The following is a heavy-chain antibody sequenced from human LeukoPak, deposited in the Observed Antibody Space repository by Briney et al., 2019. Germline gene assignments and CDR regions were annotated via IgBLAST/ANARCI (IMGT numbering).Heavy chain of an antibody. CDR2: VNGDGVIT. CDR1: GISFNNYL. V-gene: IGHV3-74*01. D-gene: IGHD2-21*01. Sequence: PGGSLRLSCAASGISFNNYLMHWVRQAPGKGLVWVSRVNGDGVITVYAESVKGGFTISRDNARSTVYCPICSVRVDDTATYYCATGLGHSYDYWGQGSLVTVSS. J-gene: IGHJ4*02. CDR3: ATGLGHSYDY.